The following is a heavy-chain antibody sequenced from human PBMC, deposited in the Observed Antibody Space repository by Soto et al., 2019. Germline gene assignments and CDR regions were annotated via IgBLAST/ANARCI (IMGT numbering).Heavy chain of an antibody. D-gene: IGHD2-21*02. CDR2: LSGSGATT. V-gene: IGHV3-23*01. J-gene: IGHJ5*02. CDR1: GFTFSSYA. CDR3: AKARCSDTDCYFPDT. Sequence: GGSLRLSCGASGFTFSSYAMSWVRQAPGKGLEWVSRLSGSGATTKYADSVEGRFTISRDNSKNTLYLQMDSLSAEDTAIYYCAKARCSDTDCYFPDTWGQGTLVTVSS.